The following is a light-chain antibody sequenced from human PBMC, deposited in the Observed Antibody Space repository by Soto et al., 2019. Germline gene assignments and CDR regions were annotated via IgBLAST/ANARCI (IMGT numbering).Light chain of an antibody. CDR2: AAS. V-gene: IGKV1-39*01. Sequence: DIQMTQSPSSLSASVVDRVTITCRASQSISSYLNWYQQKPGKAPKLLIYAASSLQSGVPSRFSGSGSGTDFTLTISSLQPEDFATYYCQQSTTFPITFGQGTRLEI. CDR3: QQSTTFPIT. J-gene: IGKJ5*01. CDR1: QSISSY.